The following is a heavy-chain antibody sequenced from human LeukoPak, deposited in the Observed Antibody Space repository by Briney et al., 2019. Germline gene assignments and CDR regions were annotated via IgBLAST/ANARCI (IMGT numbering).Heavy chain of an antibody. CDR3: ATRSSSGSPN. CDR1: GGSISSTKW. D-gene: IGHD3-10*01. J-gene: IGHJ4*02. Sequence: PSGPLSLTCAVSGGSISSTKWWTWVRQPPGKGLEWIGETSQSGSMNYNPSLRSRATVSLDRSKNQFFLKLGSVTAADTAVYYCATRSSSGSPNWGQGTLVTVSS. V-gene: IGHV4-4*02. CDR2: TSQSGSM.